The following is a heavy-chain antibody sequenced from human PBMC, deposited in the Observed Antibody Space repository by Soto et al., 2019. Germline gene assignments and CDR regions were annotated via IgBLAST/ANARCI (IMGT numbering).Heavy chain of an antibody. Sequence: PSDTLSLTCTVSGGSISIGDYYWSWILHPPGKGLEWIGYVYYSGVTYYNPSLKSRLTISLDTSKTQFSLKLGSVTAADTAVYFCARQQADFVGGQYFFDYWSQGTLVTVSS. CDR2: VYYSGVT. D-gene: IGHD3-3*01. CDR1: GGSISIGDYY. V-gene: IGHV4-30-4*02. J-gene: IGHJ4*02. CDR3: ARQQADFVGGQYFFDY.